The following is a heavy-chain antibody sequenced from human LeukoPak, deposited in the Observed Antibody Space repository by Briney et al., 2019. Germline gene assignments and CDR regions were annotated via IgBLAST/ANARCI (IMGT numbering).Heavy chain of an antibody. CDR2: IHPADFDT. J-gene: IGHJ5*02. CDR3: AWRKFFSTWFEP. V-gene: IGHV5-51*01. CDR1: GYSFSDYW. D-gene: IGHD1-14*01. Sequence: GESLKISCKGSGYSFSDYWIGWVRQKPGEGLEWMGIIHPADFDTQYSPPFQGQVTISVDKSTNTAYLQWSSLKASGTAMYFCAWRKFFSTWFEPWGQGTLVTVSS.